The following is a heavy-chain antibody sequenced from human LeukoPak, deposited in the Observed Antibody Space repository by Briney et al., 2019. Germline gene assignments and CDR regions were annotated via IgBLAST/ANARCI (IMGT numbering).Heavy chain of an antibody. Sequence: SVKVSCKASGGTFSSYAISWVRQAPGQGLEWMGGIIPIFGTANYAQKFQGRVTITADESTSTAYMELSSLRSEDTAVYYCARAQSRITMVRGAVTGYYYYMDVWGKGTTVTVSS. CDR2: IIPIFGTA. V-gene: IGHV1-69*13. CDR3: ARAQSRITMVRGAVTGYYYYMDV. CDR1: GGTFSSYA. D-gene: IGHD3-10*01. J-gene: IGHJ6*03.